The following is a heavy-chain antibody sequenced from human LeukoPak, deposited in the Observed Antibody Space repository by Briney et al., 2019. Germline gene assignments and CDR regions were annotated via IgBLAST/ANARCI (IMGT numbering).Heavy chain of an antibody. D-gene: IGHD6-19*01. V-gene: IGHV3-74*01. CDR3: ARGTVAAPLRLYYGMDV. CDR1: GFTFSSYW. J-gene: IGHJ6*02. CDR2: INSDGSST. Sequence: QAGGSLRLSCAASGFTFSSYWMHWVRQAPGKGLVWVSRINSDGSSTSYADSVKGRFTISRGNAKNTLYLQMNSLRAEDTAVYYCARGTVAAPLRLYYGMDVWGQGTTVTVSS.